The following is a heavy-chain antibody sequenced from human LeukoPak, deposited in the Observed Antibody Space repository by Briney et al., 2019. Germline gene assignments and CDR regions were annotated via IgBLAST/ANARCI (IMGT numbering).Heavy chain of an antibody. CDR2: IYYSGST. CDR3: AREGRVGATSYFDY. CDR1: GGSISSYY. Sequence: SETLSLTCTVSGGSISSYYWSWIRQPPGKGREGIGYIYYSGSTNYNPSLKSRVTISVDTSKNQFSLKLSSVTAADTAVYYCAREGRVGATSYFDYWGQGTLVTVSS. D-gene: IGHD1-26*01. V-gene: IGHV4-59*01. J-gene: IGHJ4*02.